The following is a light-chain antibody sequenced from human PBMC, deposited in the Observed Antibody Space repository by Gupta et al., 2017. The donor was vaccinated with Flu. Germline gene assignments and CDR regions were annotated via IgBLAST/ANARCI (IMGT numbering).Light chain of an antibody. CDR1: QSVSSN. V-gene: IGKV3-15*01. CDR3: QQYNNWPPWT. CDR2: GAS. J-gene: IGKJ1*01. Sequence: ATRSVSPGERATLSCRASQSVSSNLAWYKQKPGQAPRLLIYGASTRATGIPARFSGSGYGTEFTLTISSRQSEDFAVYYCQQYNNWPPWTFGQGTKVEIK.